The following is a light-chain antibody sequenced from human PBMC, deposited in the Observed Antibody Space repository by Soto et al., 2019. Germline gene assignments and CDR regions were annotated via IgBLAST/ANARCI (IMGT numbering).Light chain of an antibody. CDR3: HQYNNCPGT. V-gene: IGKV3-15*01. CDR1: QSVSRN. Sequence: EIVMTQSPATLSVSPGERATLSCRASQSVSRNLAWYQQKPGQAPRLLLHGASTGATGLPDRFIGSGSGTEFTLTISSLRSEDFAVYYCHQYNNCPGTFGQGTKVEIK. CDR2: GAS. J-gene: IGKJ1*01.